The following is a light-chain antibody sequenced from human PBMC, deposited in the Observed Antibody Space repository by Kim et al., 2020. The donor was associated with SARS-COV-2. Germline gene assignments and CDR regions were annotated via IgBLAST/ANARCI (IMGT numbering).Light chain of an antibody. CDR2: EVS. CDR3: CSYASSSTLV. Sequence: GQSITSSCTGTSRDVGSYNLVSWYQQHPGKAPRLMIYEVSNRPSGVSNRFSASKSGNTASLTISGLQAEDEADYYCCSYASSSTLVFGGGTQLTVL. CDR1: SRDVGSYNL. J-gene: IGLJ3*02. V-gene: IGLV2-23*02.